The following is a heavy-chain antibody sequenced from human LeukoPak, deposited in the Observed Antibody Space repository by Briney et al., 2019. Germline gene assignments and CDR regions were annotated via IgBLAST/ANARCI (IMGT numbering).Heavy chain of an antibody. CDR2: IYTSGST. CDR1: GGSISSYY. Sequence: SETLSLTCTVSGGSISSYYWSWIRQPAGKGLEWIGRIYTSGSTNYNPSLKSRVTMSVDTSKNQFSLKLSSVTAADTAVYYCARERTDYGSGSYYRATDYYYYMDVWGKGTTVTISS. J-gene: IGHJ6*03. CDR3: ARERTDYGSGSYYRATDYYYYMDV. V-gene: IGHV4-4*07. D-gene: IGHD3-10*01.